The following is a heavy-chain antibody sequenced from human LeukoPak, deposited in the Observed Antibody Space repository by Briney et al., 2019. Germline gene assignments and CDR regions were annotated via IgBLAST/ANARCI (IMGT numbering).Heavy chain of an antibody. V-gene: IGHV1-46*01. D-gene: IGHD3-3*01. CDR2: INPSGGST. CDR1: GYTFTSYY. CDR3: ARDLGRDITIFGVVIPNFDY. Sequence: ASVKVSCKASGYTFTSYYMHWVRQAPGQGLEWMGIINPSGGSTSYAQKFQGRVTMTRDTSTSTVYMELSSLRSEDTAVYYCARDLGRDITIFGVVIPNFDYWGQGTLVTVSS. J-gene: IGHJ4*02.